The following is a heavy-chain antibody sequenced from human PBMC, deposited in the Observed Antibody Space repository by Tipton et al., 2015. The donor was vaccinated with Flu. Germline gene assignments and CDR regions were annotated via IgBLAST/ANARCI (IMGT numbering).Heavy chain of an antibody. V-gene: IGHV3-53*01. CDR3: ARDGAYGDYQGSDYYYGMDV. Sequence: SLRLSCAASGFTVSSNYMSWVRQAPGKGLEWVSVIYSGGSTYYADSVKGRFTISRDNSKNTLYLQMNSLRAEDTAVYYCARDGAYGDYQGSDYYYGMDVWSQGTTVTVSS. CDR2: IYSGGST. J-gene: IGHJ6*02. D-gene: IGHD4-17*01. CDR1: GFTVSSNY.